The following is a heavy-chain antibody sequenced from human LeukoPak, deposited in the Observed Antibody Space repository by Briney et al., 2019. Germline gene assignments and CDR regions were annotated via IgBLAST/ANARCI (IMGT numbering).Heavy chain of an antibody. CDR1: GLTFSNYA. CDR2: ISSSGGST. Sequence: PGGSLTLSCAASGLTFSNYAMNWVRQAPGKGLEWVSFISSSGGSTYYADSVKGRFIISRDNSKNTLYLQMNSLRAEDTAVYYCAKDRAPMDVWGKGTTVTVSS. CDR3: AKDRAPMDV. J-gene: IGHJ6*04. V-gene: IGHV3-23*01.